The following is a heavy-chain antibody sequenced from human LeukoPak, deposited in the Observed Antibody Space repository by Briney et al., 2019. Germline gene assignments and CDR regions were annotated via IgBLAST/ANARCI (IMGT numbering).Heavy chain of an antibody. CDR1: GFTVSSNY. Sequence: GGSLRLSCAASGFTVSSNYMSWVRQAPGKGLEWVSVIYSGGSTYYADSVKGRFTISRDNSKNTLYLQMNSLRAEDTAVYYCASRTAMVPPGTDAFDIWGQGTMVTVSS. CDR3: ASRTAMVPPGTDAFDI. CDR2: IYSGGST. J-gene: IGHJ3*02. D-gene: IGHD5-18*01. V-gene: IGHV3-53*01.